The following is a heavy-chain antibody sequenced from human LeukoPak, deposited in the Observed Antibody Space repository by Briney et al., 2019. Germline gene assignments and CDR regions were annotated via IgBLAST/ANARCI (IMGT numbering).Heavy chain of an antibody. CDR2: IYNSGST. CDR3: ARREVGGNYFDY. V-gene: IGHV4-39*01. D-gene: IGHD3-16*01. CDR1: GGSISSSSYY. Sequence: SETLSLTCTVSGGSISSSSYYWGWIRQPPGKGLEWIGIIYNSGSTYYNPSLKSRVTISVDTSKNKCSLKLRSVNAADEDVYYCARREVGGNYFDYWEEGTLVAVS. J-gene: IGHJ4*02.